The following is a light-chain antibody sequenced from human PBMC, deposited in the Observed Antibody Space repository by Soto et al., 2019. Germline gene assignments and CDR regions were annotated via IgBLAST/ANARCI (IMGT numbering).Light chain of an antibody. J-gene: IGKJ1*01. CDR3: EQSNSAVWT. V-gene: IGKV1-39*01. Sequence: EIQMTHSPSSMSVYVGDRGTITCRASQSISTFLNWYVQKPGKAPKLLIYGSSSLQSGVPSRFSGSGSGTDFTLTISSLQAQAMATYYCEQSNSAVWTFGQGTKVDIK. CDR1: QSISTF. CDR2: GSS.